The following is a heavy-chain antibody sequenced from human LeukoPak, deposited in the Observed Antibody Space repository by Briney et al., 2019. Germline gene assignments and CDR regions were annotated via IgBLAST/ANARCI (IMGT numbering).Heavy chain of an antibody. CDR1: VGHVSSGGYD. D-gene: IGHD3-10*01. CDR2: IYYSGSA. V-gene: IGHV4-61*08. Sequence: SQTLSLTCTGYVGHVSSGGYDWCWIRQPPGKGLGRIGYIYYSGSANYNPSLKSRVTISVDTSKNQFSLKLNSVTAADTAVYYCARAYYYGSGSMDFWGQGTLVTVSS. J-gene: IGHJ4*02. CDR3: ARAYYYGSGSMDF.